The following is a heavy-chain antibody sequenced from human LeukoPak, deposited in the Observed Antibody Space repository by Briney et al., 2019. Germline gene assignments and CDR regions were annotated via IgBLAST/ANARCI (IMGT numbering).Heavy chain of an antibody. CDR1: GDSINSYN. V-gene: IGHV4-4*07. Sequence: SETLSLTCTVTGDSINSYNWNWIRQPAGKGLEWIGRIYSTGTTNYNPSLTSRVTISVDTSKNQFSLKLSSVTAADTAAYYCARAHKYHYYDSSGAFDVWGQGTVVIVSS. J-gene: IGHJ3*01. CDR2: IYSTGTT. D-gene: IGHD3-22*01. CDR3: ARAHKYHYYDSSGAFDV.